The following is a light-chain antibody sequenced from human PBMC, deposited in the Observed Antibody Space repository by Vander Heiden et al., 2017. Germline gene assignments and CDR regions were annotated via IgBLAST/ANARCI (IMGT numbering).Light chain of an antibody. CDR2: AAS. CDR3: QQSYSTTWT. J-gene: IGKJ1*01. CDR1: QSISSY. V-gene: IGKV1-39*01. Sequence: DIQMTQSPSSLSASVGDRGTSTCRARQSISSYLNWYQQKPGKAPQLLIYAASSLHSGVPARFSGSGSGTDFTLTISSLQPEDFATYYCQQSYSTTWTFGQGTKVEIK.